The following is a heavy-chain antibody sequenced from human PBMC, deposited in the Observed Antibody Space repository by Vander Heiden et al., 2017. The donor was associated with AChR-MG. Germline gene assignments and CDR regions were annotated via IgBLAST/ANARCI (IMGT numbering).Heavy chain of an antibody. CDR2: TYYRSKYNN. Sequence: QVQLQQSGPRLVKPSQTLPLTCVISGDSVSRSTAGWNWIRQSPSRGLEWLGRTYYRSKYNNDYALFVKSRITISADTSKNQLSLQLNSVTPEDTAVYFCARGGISTNAYDVWGQGTVVTVSS. J-gene: IGHJ3*01. D-gene: IGHD3-10*01. CDR1: GDSVSRSTAG. V-gene: IGHV6-1*01. CDR3: ARGGISTNAYDV.